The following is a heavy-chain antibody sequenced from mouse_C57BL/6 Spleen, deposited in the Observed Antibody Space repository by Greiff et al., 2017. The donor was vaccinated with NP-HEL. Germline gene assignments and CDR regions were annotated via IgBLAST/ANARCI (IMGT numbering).Heavy chain of an antibody. CDR2: IDPSDSYT. CDR1: GYTFTSYW. J-gene: IGHJ3*01. Sequence: QVQLQQPGAELVRPGTSVKLSCKASGYTFTSYWMHWVKQRPGQGLEWIGVIDPSDSYTNYNQKFKGKATLTVDTSSSTAYMQLSSLTSGDSAVYYCARTGTVAYWGQGTLVTVSA. CDR3: ARTGTVAY. V-gene: IGHV1-59*01. D-gene: IGHD4-1*01.